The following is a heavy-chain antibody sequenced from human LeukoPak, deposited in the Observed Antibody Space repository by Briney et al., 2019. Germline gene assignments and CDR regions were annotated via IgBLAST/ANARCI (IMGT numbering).Heavy chain of an antibody. CDR2: IRYDGSNK. CDR3: AKGGFRITMVRGVMGDFDY. D-gene: IGHD3-10*01. Sequence: GGSLRLSCAASGFTFSGYWMSWVRQAPGKGLEWVAFIRYDGSNKYYADSVKGRFTISRDNSKNTLYLQMNSLRAEDTAVYYCAKGGFRITMVRGVMGDFDYWGQGTLVTVSS. V-gene: IGHV3-30*02. CDR1: GFTFSGYW. J-gene: IGHJ4*02.